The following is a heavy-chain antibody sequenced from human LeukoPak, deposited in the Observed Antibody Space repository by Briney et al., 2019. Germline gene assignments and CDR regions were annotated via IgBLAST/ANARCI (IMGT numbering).Heavy chain of an antibody. CDR1: DGSLSGHY. Sequence: SETLSLTCAVYDGSLSGHYWSWIRQTPGKGLEWIGEINHSGSTNYNPSLKSRVTISVDTSKNQFSLKLSSVTAADTAVYYCARHARGLAAAGLRYYYYYMDVWGKGTTVTISS. CDR3: ARHARGLAAAGLRYYYYYMDV. J-gene: IGHJ6*03. V-gene: IGHV4-34*01. D-gene: IGHD6-13*01. CDR2: INHSGST.